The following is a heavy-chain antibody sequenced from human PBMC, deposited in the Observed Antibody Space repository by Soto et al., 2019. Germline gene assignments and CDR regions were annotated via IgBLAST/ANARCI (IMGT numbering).Heavy chain of an antibody. V-gene: IGHV3-33*01. CDR3: ARAGHDSSGYYYGGLDY. J-gene: IGHJ4*02. Sequence: QVQLVESGGGVAQPGGSLRLSCAASGFTFSRYGMHWVRQAPGKGLEWVAVIWTDGSYEYYADSVMGRFTISRDNSKNTLYLEMNSLRDEDTAVYYCARAGHDSSGYYYGGLDYWGPGTLVTVSS. CDR1: GFTFSRYG. D-gene: IGHD3-22*01. CDR2: IWTDGSYE.